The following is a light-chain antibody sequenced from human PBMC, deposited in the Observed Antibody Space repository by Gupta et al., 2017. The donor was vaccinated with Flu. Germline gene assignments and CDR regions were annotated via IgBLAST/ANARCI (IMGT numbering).Light chain of an antibody. J-gene: IGKJ2*01. CDR3: RQALQTPRT. Sequence: VTPGEPAAISCRASQSRLHSNGYNYWDGYLQKPGQSPQLLIYLGSNRASGVPDRVRGSGSGTDCTLKISRVEAEDVGVYYCRQALQTPRTFGQGTKLEIK. CDR1: QSRLHSNGYNY. V-gene: IGKV2-28*01. CDR2: LGS.